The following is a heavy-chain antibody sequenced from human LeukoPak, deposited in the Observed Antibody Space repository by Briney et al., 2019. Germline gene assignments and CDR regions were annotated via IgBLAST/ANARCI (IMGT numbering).Heavy chain of an antibody. V-gene: IGHV1-18*01. Sequence: ASVKVSCKPSGYTFTSYGFRWVRQAPRQGLEWMGWICAYNGDTNHAQKFQGKVTMTRDTSTSTAYMELRSLRSDDTAVYYCARVKGQQQLDKNWFDPWGQGTLVTVSS. CDR3: ARVKGQQQLDKNWFDP. CDR2: ICAYNGDT. J-gene: IGHJ5*02. D-gene: IGHD6-13*01. CDR1: GYTFTSYG.